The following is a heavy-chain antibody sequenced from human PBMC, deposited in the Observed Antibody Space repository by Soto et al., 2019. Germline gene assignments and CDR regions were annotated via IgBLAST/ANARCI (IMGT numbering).Heavy chain of an antibody. CDR2: IRSKANSYAT. Sequence: GGSLRLSCAASGFTFSGSAMHWVRQASGKGLEWVGRIRSKANSYATAYAASVKGRFTISRDDSKNTAYLQMNSLKTEDTAVYYCTREGVGGLFDYWGQGTLVTVSS. J-gene: IGHJ4*02. D-gene: IGHD2-15*01. CDR3: TREGVGGLFDY. CDR1: GFTFSGSA. V-gene: IGHV3-73*01.